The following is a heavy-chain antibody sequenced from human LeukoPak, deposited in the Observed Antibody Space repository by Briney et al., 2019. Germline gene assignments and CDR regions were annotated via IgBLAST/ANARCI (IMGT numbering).Heavy chain of an antibody. J-gene: IGHJ3*02. V-gene: IGHV4-59*01. Sequence: PSETLSLTCTVSGDSISSYYWSWIRQPPGKGLEWIGYIYYIGSTNYNPSLKSRVTISVDTSKNQFSLKLSSVTAADTAVYYCAGDYAFDIWGQGTMVTVSS. CDR2: IYYIGST. CDR3: AGDYAFDI. CDR1: GDSISSYY.